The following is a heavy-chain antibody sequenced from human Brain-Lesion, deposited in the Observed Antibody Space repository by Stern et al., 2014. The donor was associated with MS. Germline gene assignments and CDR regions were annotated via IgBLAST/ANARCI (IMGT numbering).Heavy chain of an antibody. CDR1: GFTFSNYW. V-gene: IGHV3-74*01. CDR2: VNNDGRRT. J-gene: IGHJ5*01. Sequence: EDQLVASGGGLVQPGGSLRLSCAASGFTFSNYWMHWVLHAPGKWLVWVSRVNNDGRRTSYADSVKGRFTMSRDNAKNTLYLQMNSLRVEDTAIYYCARGERWFDSWGQGTLVTVSS. CDR3: ARGERWFDS.